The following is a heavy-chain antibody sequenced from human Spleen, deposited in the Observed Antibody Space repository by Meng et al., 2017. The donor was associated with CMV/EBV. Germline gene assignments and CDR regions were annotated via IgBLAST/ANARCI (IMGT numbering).Heavy chain of an antibody. D-gene: IGHD1-26*01. CDR3: AREGDSGTYQY. CDR2: IDTDTGNP. Sequence: SCQAYGYTFTRSAMNWVRQAPGQGLEWMGWIDTDTGNPTYAQGFTGRFVFSLDTSVSTAYLQISSLKPEDTAVYYCAREGDSGTYQYWGQGTLVTVSS. CDR1: GYTFTRSA. J-gene: IGHJ4*02. V-gene: IGHV7-4-1*02.